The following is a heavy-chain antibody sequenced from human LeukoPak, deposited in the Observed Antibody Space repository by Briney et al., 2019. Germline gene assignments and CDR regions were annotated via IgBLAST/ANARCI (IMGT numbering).Heavy chain of an antibody. Sequence: SETLSLTCTVSGGSISSSSYYWGWIRQPPGKGLEWIGSIYYSGSTYYNPSLRSRVTISVDTSKNQFSLKLSSVTAADTAVYYCAREGGDTAMATVNFDYWGQGTLVTVSS. CDR3: AREGGDTAMATVNFDY. J-gene: IGHJ4*02. D-gene: IGHD5-18*01. CDR1: GGSISSSSYY. CDR2: IYYSGST. V-gene: IGHV4-39*07.